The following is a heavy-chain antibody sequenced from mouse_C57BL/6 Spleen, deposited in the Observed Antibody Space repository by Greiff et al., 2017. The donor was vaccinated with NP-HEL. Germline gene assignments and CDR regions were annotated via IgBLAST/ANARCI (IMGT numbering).Heavy chain of an antibody. CDR1: GFTFTDYY. Sequence: EVQLQESGGGLVQPGGSLSLSCAASGFTFTDYYMSWVRQPPGKALEWLGFIRNKANGYTTEYSASVKGRFTISRDNSQSILYLQMNALRAEDSATYYGARYRGTTVLGYFDVWGTGTTVTVSS. CDR3: ARYRGTTVLGYFDV. D-gene: IGHD1-1*01. CDR2: IRNKANGYTT. V-gene: IGHV7-3*01. J-gene: IGHJ1*03.